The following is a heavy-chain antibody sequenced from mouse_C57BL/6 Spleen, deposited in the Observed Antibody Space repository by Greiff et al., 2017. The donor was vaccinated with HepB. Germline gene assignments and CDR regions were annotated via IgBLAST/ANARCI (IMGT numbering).Heavy chain of an antibody. CDR1: GYAFSSSW. D-gene: IGHD2-4*01. CDR2: IYPGDGDT. J-gene: IGHJ2*01. V-gene: IGHV1-82*01. Sequence: QVQLKESGPELVKPGASVKISCKASGYAFSSSWMNWVKQRPGKGLEWIGRIYPGDGDTNYNGKFKGKATLTADKSSSTAYMQLSSLTSEDSAVYFCARWGYYDYDEGAYWGQGTTLTVSS. CDR3: ARWGYYDYDEGAY.